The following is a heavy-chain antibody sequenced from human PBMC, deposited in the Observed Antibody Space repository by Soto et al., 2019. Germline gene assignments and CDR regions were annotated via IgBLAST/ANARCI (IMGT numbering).Heavy chain of an antibody. J-gene: IGHJ5*02. D-gene: IGHD2-15*01. CDR3: ASKNCSGGSCPMGNWFDP. CDR2: IIPIFGTA. Sequence: SVKVSCKASGGTFSSYAISWVRQAPGQGLEWMGGIIPIFGTANYAQKFQGRVTITADKSTSTAYMELSSLRSEDTAVYYCASKNCSGGSCPMGNWFDPWGRGTLVTVSS. CDR1: GGTFSSYA. V-gene: IGHV1-69*06.